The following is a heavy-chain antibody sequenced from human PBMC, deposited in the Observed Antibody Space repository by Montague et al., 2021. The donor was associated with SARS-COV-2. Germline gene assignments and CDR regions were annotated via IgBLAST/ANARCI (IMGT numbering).Heavy chain of an antibody. Sequence: CAISGDSVSSNIATWNWKRQTPERGLEWLGRTYYRFKWYNDYAESVKSRITIDPDTSKHQFSLHLNSVTPEDTAVYYCAGIPVGSKYYFDFWGQGTLVTVSS. CDR2: TYYRFKWYN. CDR3: AGIPVGSKYYFDF. V-gene: IGHV6-1*01. D-gene: IGHD2-2*01. CDR1: GDSVSSNIAT. J-gene: IGHJ4*02.